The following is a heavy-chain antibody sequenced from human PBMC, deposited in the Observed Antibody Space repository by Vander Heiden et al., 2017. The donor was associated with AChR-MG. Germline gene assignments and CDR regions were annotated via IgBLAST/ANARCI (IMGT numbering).Heavy chain of an antibody. CDR3: AKKNPGVAPFDY. J-gene: IGHJ4*02. CDR1: GSSFSSYA. V-gene: IGHV3-23*01. CDR2: ISSSGGDT. D-gene: IGHD3-3*01. Sequence: EVQLLESGGGLVQPGGSLRLSCAASGSSFSSYAMSWVRQAPGKGLGWVSGISSSGGDTPYADSVKGRFTISRDNSKNTLYLQMNSLRAEDTAVYYCAKKNPGVAPFDYWGQGTLVTVSS.